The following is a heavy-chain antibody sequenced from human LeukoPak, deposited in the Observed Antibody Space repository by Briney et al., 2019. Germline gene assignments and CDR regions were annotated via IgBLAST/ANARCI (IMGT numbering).Heavy chain of an antibody. J-gene: IGHJ4*02. CDR3: AREIRGSSWYIPVRNNYFDY. V-gene: IGHV3-21*01. Sequence: GGSLRLSCAASGFTFSSYRMNWVRQAPGKGLEWVSSISSSSSYIYYADSVKGRFTISRDNAKNSLYLQMNSLRAEDTAVYYCAREIRGSSWYIPVRNNYFDYWGQGTLVTVSS. CDR1: GFTFSSYR. D-gene: IGHD6-13*01. CDR2: ISSSSSYI.